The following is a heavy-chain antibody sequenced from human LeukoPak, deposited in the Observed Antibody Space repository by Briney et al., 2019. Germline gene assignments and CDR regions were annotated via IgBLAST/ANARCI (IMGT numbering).Heavy chain of an antibody. V-gene: IGHV4-61*02. Sequence: PSETLSLTCTVSGGSISSGSYYWSWIRQPAGKGLEWIGRIYSSGSTNYNPSLKSRVTISLDTSKNQFSLKLSSVTAADTAVYYCASAGGGSGYYYGIDYWGQGTLVTVSS. CDR3: ASAGGGSGYYYGIDY. CDR2: IYSSGST. D-gene: IGHD3-22*01. J-gene: IGHJ4*02. CDR1: GGSISSGSYY.